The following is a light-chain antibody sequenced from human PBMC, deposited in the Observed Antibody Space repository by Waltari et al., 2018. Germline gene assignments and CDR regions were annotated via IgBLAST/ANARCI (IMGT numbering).Light chain of an antibody. CDR3: QLWDSGSDHVV. V-gene: IGLV3-21*03. CDR1: NLGPTG. Sequence: SYVLTPPPSVSVAPGTTATITCGGDNLGPTGAPWYQQKPGQAPVLVIYDNTDRPSGIPERFSGSNSGNTATLTISSVEAGDEADYYCQLWDSGSDHVVFGGGTKLTVL. J-gene: IGLJ2*01. CDR2: DNT.